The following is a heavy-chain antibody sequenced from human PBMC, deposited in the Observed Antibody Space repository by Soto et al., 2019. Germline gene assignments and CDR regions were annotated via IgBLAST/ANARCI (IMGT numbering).Heavy chain of an antibody. CDR1: GYSLTELS. Sequence: QVQLVQSGAEGKKPGSSVKVSCKVSGYSLTELSIHWVRQAPGIGLEWMGSFHPEDGQAIYAQKFQARVTSTEDTSTDTVFLELSNLTSDDTAVYYCVTSSSDWYLDKWCQGTLVTVSS. CDR3: VTSSSDWYLDK. J-gene: IGHJ4*02. V-gene: IGHV1-24*01. D-gene: IGHD6-19*01. CDR2: FHPEDGQA.